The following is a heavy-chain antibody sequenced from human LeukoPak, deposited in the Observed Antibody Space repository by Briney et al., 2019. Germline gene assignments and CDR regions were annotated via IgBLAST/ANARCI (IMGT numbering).Heavy chain of an antibody. V-gene: IGHV3-33*01. D-gene: IGHD5-18*01. J-gene: IGHJ6*02. CDR1: GFTFSTHA. CDR3: VRDRGSGYSYGMYYYFYGVDV. Sequence: GGSLRLSCAASGFTFSTHAMHWVRQAPGKGLEWVAVIWSDGSSKYYADSVKGRFSISRDNSKNTLFLDMSSPRVEESAVYHCVRDRGSGYSYGMYYYFYGVDVWGQGTTVTVSS. CDR2: IWSDGSSK.